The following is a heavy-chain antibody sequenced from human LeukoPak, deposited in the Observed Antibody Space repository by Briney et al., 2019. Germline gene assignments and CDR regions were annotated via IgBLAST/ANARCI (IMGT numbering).Heavy chain of an antibody. D-gene: IGHD6-13*01. Sequence: GGSLRLSCAACGFTFSSYWMSWVRQAPGKGLEWVANIKQDGSEKYYVDSVKGRFTISRDNAKNSLYLQMNSLRAEDTAVYFCARDGAPPGLYFDLWGRGTLVTVSS. V-gene: IGHV3-7*01. CDR1: GFTFSSYW. CDR2: IKQDGSEK. CDR3: ARDGAPPGLYFDL. J-gene: IGHJ4*01.